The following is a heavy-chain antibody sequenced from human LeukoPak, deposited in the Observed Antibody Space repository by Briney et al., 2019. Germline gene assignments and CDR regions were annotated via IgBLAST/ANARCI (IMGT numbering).Heavy chain of an antibody. CDR1: GFTFYSYA. Sequence: PGGSLRLSCAASGFTFYSYAMSWVRQAPGKGLEWVSAIGTSGGGTHYEDSVKGRFTIFRDTSKNTLYLQMNSLRAEDTAVYNCAKVGYYDSSGYPLYSDYFDYWGQGTLVTVSS. D-gene: IGHD3-22*01. CDR3: AKVGYYDSSGYPLYSDYFDY. CDR2: IGTSGGGT. J-gene: IGHJ4*02. V-gene: IGHV3-23*01.